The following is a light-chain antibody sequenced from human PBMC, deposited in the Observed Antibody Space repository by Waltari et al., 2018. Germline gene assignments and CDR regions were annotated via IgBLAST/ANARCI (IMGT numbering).Light chain of an antibody. CDR2: RNK. CDR1: SSNIGSNY. CDR3: AAWDDSLSGYV. J-gene: IGLJ1*01. V-gene: IGLV1-47*01. Sequence: QSVLTQPPSASGTPGQRVTISCSGSSSNIGSNYVYWYQQLPGRAPKLLIHRNKQRPSGVPSRFSGSKSGTSDSLAISGLRSEDEADYYCAAWDDSLSGYVFGTGTKVTVL.